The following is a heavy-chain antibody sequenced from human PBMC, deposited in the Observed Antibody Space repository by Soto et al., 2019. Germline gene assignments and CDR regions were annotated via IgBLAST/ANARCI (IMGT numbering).Heavy chain of an antibody. CDR2: ISGSGGST. CDR1: GFTFSSYA. CDR3: AKDLGQQLVLDYYYGMDV. D-gene: IGHD6-13*01. J-gene: IGHJ6*02. Sequence: EVQLLESGGGLVQPGGSLRLSCAASGFTFSSYAMSWVRQAPGKGLEWVSAISGSGGSTYYADSVKGRFTISRDNSKNTMYLQMNSLRAEDTAVYYCAKDLGQQLVLDYYYGMDVWGQGTTVTFSS. V-gene: IGHV3-23*01.